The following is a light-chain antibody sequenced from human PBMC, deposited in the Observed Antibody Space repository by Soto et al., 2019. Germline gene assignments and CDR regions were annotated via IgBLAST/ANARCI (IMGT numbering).Light chain of an antibody. CDR3: QQRSNWPPRIT. Sequence: EIVLTQSPATLSLSPGERATLSCRASQSVDTYLAWYQQKPGQAPRLLIYEASNRAADIPARFSGSGSGTDFTLTISSLEPEDFAVYYCQQRSNWPPRITFGPGTKVDIK. V-gene: IGKV3-11*01. CDR2: EAS. J-gene: IGKJ3*01. CDR1: QSVDTY.